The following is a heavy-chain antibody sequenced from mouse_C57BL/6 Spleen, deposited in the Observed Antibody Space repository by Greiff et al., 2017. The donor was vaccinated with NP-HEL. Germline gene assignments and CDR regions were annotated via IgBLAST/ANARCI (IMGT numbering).Heavy chain of an antibody. Sequence: QVQLQQSGPELVKPGASVKLSCKASGYTFTSYDINWVKQRPGQGLEWIGWIYPRGGSTKYNEKFKGKATLTVDTSSSTAYMELRSLTSEDSAVYYCARELDRGDWYFDVWGKGTTVTVSS. V-gene: IGHV1-85*01. CDR3: ARELDRGDWYFDV. CDR1: GYTFTSYD. D-gene: IGHD4-1*01. CDR2: IYPRGGST. J-gene: IGHJ1*03.